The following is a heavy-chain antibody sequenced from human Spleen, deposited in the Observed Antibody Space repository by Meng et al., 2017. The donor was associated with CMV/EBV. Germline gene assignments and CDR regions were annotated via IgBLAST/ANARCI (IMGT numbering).Heavy chain of an antibody. CDR3: AKGSVVVVIATPFDY. Sequence: GGSLRLSCAASGFTFSSYWMHWVRQAPGKGLVWVSRINSDGSSTSYADSVKGRFTISRDNSKNTLYLQMNSLRAEDTAVYYCAKGSVVVVIATPFDYWGQGTLVTVSS. J-gene: IGHJ4*02. V-gene: IGHV3-74*01. CDR2: INSDGSST. D-gene: IGHD2-21*01. CDR1: GFTFSSYW.